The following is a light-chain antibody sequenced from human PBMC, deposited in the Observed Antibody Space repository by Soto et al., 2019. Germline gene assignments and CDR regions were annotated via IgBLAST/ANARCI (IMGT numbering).Light chain of an antibody. CDR1: QSVSSSY. CDR3: QQYGSSPTWK. V-gene: IGKV3-20*01. Sequence: EIVMTQSPATLSVSPGERATLSCSASQSVSSSYLAWYQQKPGQAPRLLIYGASSRATGIPDRFSGSGSGTGFTLTISRLEPEDFAVYYCQQYGSSPTWKFGQGTKVDIK. CDR2: GAS. J-gene: IGKJ1*01.